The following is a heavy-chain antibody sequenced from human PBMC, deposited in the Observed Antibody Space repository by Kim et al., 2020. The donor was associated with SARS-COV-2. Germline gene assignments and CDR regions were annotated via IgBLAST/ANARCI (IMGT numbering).Heavy chain of an antibody. Sequence: GGSLRLSCAASGFTFSSYAMSWVRQAPGKGLEWVSAISGSGGSTYYADSVKGRVTISRDNSKNTLYLQMNSLRAEDTAVYYCAKEGDVLRYFDWLLSPPNDAFDISGQGTMVTVSS. J-gene: IGHJ3*02. CDR1: GFTFSSYA. CDR3: AKEGDVLRYFDWLLSPPNDAFDI. V-gene: IGHV3-23*01. CDR2: ISGSGGST. D-gene: IGHD3-9*01.